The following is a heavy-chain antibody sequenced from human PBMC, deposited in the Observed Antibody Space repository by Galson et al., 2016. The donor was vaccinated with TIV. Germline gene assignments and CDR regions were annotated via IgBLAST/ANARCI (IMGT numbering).Heavy chain of an antibody. CDR3: ARDRNSVCAVVLEYDAFDI. CDR1: GYNFAMHA. J-gene: IGHJ3*02. D-gene: IGHD3-3*01. V-gene: IGHV1-18*01. Sequence: SVKVSCKASGYNFAMHAISWVRQAPGEGLEWMAWTRTYNGDTRHAQKVQGRVTTTTDTSTGTAYMELRSLRFDDTAVYYCARDRNSVCAVVLEYDAFDIWGQGTLVTVSS. CDR2: TRTYNGDT.